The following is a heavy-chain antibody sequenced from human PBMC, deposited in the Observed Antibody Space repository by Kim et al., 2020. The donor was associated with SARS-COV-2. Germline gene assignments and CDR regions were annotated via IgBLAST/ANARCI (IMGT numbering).Heavy chain of an antibody. CDR2: T. D-gene: IGHD1-26*01. Sequence: THNNPSLKIRVTISGDTSTNPFSLKLNSVTAADTVVYYCASLLLEVVAFDIWGRGTVVTVSS. CDR3: ASLLLEVVAFDI. J-gene: IGHJ3*02. V-gene: IGHV4-30-2*05.